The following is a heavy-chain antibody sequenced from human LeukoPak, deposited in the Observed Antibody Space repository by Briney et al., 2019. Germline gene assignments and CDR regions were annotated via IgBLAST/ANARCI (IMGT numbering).Heavy chain of an antibody. Sequence: SETLSLTCTVSGASTSSNYWSWLRQPPGKGLEWIGYIYYSGSTNYNPSLKSRVTISVDTSKNQFSLKLSSVTAADTAVYYCARLYSSSFPLYWGQGTLVTVSS. CDR1: GASTSSNY. J-gene: IGHJ4*02. CDR3: ARLYSSSFPLY. CDR2: IYYSGST. D-gene: IGHD6-6*01. V-gene: IGHV4-59*08.